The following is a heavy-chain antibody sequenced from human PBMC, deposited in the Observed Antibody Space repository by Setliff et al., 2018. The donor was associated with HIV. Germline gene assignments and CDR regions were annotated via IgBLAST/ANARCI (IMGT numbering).Heavy chain of an antibody. J-gene: IGHJ4*02. V-gene: IGHV4-39*01. CDR3: ASLYYISSWTSYFDS. Sequence: KPGGSLRLSCAASGFTFSNYAMGWVRQGPGKGLEWIGNVYYDGTTYYNPSLKSRVTLSVDTSKNQFSLELSSVTASDTAVYRCASLYYISSWTSYFDSWGQGTLVTVSS. CDR1: GFTFSNYA. D-gene: IGHD3-10*01. CDR2: VYYDGTT.